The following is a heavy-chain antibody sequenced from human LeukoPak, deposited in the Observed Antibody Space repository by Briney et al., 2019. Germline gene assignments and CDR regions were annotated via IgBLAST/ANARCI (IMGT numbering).Heavy chain of an antibody. D-gene: IGHD6-13*01. Sequence: GASVKVSCKASGYTFTGYYMHWVRQAPGQGLEWMGWINPNSGGTNYAQKFQGRVTMTRDTSISTAYMELSRLRSDDTAVHYCARPPRRIAAAGTESRYFDYWGQGTLVTVSS. CDR2: INPNSGGT. J-gene: IGHJ4*02. CDR1: GYTFTGYY. V-gene: IGHV1-2*02. CDR3: ARPPRRIAAAGTESRYFDY.